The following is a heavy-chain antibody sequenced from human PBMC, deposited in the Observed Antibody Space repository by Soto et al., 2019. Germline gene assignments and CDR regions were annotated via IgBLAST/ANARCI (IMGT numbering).Heavy chain of an antibody. CDR1: GGSFSGYY. V-gene: IGHV4-34*01. CDR3: ARAPNYFDY. Sequence: QVQLQQWGAGLLKPSETLSLTCAVYGGSFSGYYWSWIRQPPGKGLEWIGEINHSGSTNFNPSLKRRVTISVDTSKNQFSLKLSSVTAADTAVYYCARAPNYFDYWGQGTLVTVSS. J-gene: IGHJ4*02. CDR2: INHSGST.